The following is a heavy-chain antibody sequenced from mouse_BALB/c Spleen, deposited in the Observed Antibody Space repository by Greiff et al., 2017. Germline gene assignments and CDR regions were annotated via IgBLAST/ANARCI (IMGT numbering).Heavy chain of an antibody. V-gene: IGHV5-12-2*01. CDR1: GFTFSSYT. CDR2: ISNGGGST. D-gene: IGHD4-1*01. J-gene: IGHJ4*01. Sequence: DVKLVESGGGLVQPGGSLKLSCAASGFTFSSYTMSWVRQTPEKRLEWVAYISNGGGSTYYPDTVKGRFTISRDNAKNTLYLQMSSLKSEDTAMYYCARPRTGTYAMDYWGQGTSVTVSS. CDR3: ARPRTGTYAMDY.